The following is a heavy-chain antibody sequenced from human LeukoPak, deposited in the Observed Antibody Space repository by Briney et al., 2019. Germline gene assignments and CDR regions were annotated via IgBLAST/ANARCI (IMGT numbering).Heavy chain of an antibody. V-gene: IGHV4-34*01. CDR1: GGSVSGYY. CDR2: INQSGGT. J-gene: IGHJ4*02. CDR3: ARAPEYGYCSSTSCFPLHFDS. Sequence: PSETLSLTCAVYGGSVSGYYWSWIRQPPGKGLEWIGEINQSGGTNHNPSLKSRVTISLDTSKNHFSLNLRSVTAADTAVYYCARAPEYGYCSSTSCFPLHFDSWGQGTLVTVSS. D-gene: IGHD2-2*01.